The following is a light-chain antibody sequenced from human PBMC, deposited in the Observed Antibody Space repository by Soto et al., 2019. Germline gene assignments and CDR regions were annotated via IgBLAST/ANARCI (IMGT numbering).Light chain of an antibody. CDR3: SSYRSSSTSYV. J-gene: IGLJ1*01. V-gene: IGLV2-14*03. CDR1: SSDIGDSNY. Sequence: QSSLTQPASVSGSPGQSITISCPGTSSDIGDSNYVSWYQQHPGKAPKLVIYDVSNRPSGVSNRFSGSKSANTASLTISGLQAEDEAHYYCSSYRSSSTSYVFGTGTKVTVL. CDR2: DVS.